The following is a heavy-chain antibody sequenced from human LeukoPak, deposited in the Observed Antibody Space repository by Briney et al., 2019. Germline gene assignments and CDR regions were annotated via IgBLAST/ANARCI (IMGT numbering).Heavy chain of an antibody. V-gene: IGHV4-59*01. CDR1: GASFGTNY. D-gene: IGHD3-10*01. CDR3: AKGLGSGTFYRGLFDS. CDR2: IYYSGGT. J-gene: IGHJ4*02. Sequence: SETLSLTCSVSGASFGTNYLSWVRQAPGKGLEWIGYIYYSGGTNDNPSLKGRVTISADTSKNQFSLNLRSVTAADTAVYYCAKGLGSGTFYRGLFDSWGQGIPVTVSS.